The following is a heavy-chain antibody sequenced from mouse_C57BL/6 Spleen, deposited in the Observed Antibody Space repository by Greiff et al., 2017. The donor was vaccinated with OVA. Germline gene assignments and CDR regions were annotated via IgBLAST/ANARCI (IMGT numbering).Heavy chain of an antibody. CDR1: GFTFTDYY. V-gene: IGHV7-3*01. D-gene: IGHD4-1*02. CDR3: ARDSTGTGIDY. Sequence: EVKLVESGGGLVQPGGSLSLSCAASGFTFTDYYMSWVRQPPGKALEWLGFIRNKANGYTTEYSASVKGRFTISRDNSQSILYLQMNALRAEDSATYYCARDSTGTGIDYWGQGTTLTVSS. J-gene: IGHJ2*01. CDR2: IRNKANGYTT.